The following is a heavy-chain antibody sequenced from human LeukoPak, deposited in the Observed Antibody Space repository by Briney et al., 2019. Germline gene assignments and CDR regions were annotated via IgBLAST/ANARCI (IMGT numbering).Heavy chain of an antibody. CDR3: ARAHYDFWSGYYDY. Sequence: ASVKVSCKASGYTVTGYYMHWVRQAPGQGLEWMGWINPNSGGTNYAQKFQGRVTMTRDTSISTAYMELSRLRSDDTAVYYCARAHYDFWSGYYDYWGREPWSPSPQ. J-gene: IGHJ4*02. D-gene: IGHD3-3*01. CDR1: GYTVTGYY. CDR2: INPNSGGT. V-gene: IGHV1-2*02.